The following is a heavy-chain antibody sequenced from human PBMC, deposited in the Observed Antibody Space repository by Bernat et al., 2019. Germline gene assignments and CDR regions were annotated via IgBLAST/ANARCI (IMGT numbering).Heavy chain of an antibody. CDR3: VKGVRIEVAGNFDY. V-gene: IGHV3-23*01. J-gene: IGHJ4*02. CDR2: ISGSGGST. CDR1: GFPFNSYT. Sequence: EFHRLDFGGGLVQPGGPLRPSCAALGFPFNSYTLAWVRQAPGKGLGWVSIISGSGGSTSYADSVKGRFTISRDNSKHTVFLQMNNLRAEDTAVYYCVKGVRIEVAGNFDYWGQGTLVTVSS. D-gene: IGHD6-19*01.